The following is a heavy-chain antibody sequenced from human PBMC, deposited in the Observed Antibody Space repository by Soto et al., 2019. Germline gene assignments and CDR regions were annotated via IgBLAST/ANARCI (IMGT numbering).Heavy chain of an antibody. D-gene: IGHD6-19*01. CDR3: ARDGGSGYSSGLVDY. J-gene: IGHJ4*02. CDR2: ISAYNGNT. CDR1: GYTFTSYG. V-gene: IGHV1-18*01. Sequence: ASVKVSCKASGYTFTSYGISCVRQAPGQGLEWMGWISAYNGNTNYAQKLQGRVTMTTDTSTSTAYMELRSLRSDDTAVYYCARDGGSGYSSGLVDYWGQGTLVTVSS.